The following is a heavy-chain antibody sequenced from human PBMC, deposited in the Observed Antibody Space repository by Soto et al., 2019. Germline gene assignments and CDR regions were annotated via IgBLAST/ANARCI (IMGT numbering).Heavy chain of an antibody. V-gene: IGHV4-59*01. D-gene: IGHD3-22*01. CDR2: IYYSGST. J-gene: IGHJ5*02. CDR3: ATSPYYDSSGYTS. Sequence: SETLSLTCTVSGGSISSYYWSWIRQPPGKGLEWIGYIYYSGSTNYNPSLKSRVTISVDTSKNQFSLKLSSVTAADTAVYYCATSPYYDSSGYTSWGQGTLVTVS. CDR1: GGSISSYY.